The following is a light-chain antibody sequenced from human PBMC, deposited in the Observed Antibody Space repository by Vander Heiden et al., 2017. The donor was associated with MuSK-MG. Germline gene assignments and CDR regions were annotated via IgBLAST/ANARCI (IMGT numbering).Light chain of an antibody. CDR2: KAS. CDR3: QQDNGYSLYT. Sequence: DIQMTQSPSTLSASVGDRVTITCRASQSISSWLAWYQQKPGKAPKLLIYKASSLESGVPSRFSGSGYGKEFTLTISSRQPDDFATYYCQQDNGYSLYTFGQGTKLEIK. CDR1: QSISSW. V-gene: IGKV1-5*03. J-gene: IGKJ2*01.